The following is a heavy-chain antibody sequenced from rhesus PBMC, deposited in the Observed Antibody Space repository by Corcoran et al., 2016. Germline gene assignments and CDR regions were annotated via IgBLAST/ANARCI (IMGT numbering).Heavy chain of an antibody. CDR1: GYSISSSYG. CDR3: ARATYYGGSYYSLFFDY. J-gene: IGHJ4*01. Sequence: QVQLQESGPALVKPSETLSLTCAVSGYSISSSYGWSWIRKPRGKGLGWIGYLGRRIASPTSTPSLKGRVPISTDTSKHQFSLRLGSVTAADAAVYYCARATYYGGSYYSLFFDYWGQGVLVTVSS. CDR2: LGRRIASP. D-gene: IGHD3-16*01. V-gene: IGHV4-127*01.